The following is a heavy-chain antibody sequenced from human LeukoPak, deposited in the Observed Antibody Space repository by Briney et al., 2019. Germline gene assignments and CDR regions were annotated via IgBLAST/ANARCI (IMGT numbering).Heavy chain of an antibody. Sequence: GGSLRLSCAASGFTFSTYAMTWVRQAPGKGLEWVSRITGSGTTTYYADSVKGRSTISRDNSKNTLYLQMGSLRAEDMAVYYCARDLRLKELAYCGGDCLDYWGQGTLVTVSS. CDR3: ARDLRLKELAYCGGDCLDY. V-gene: IGHV3-23*01. CDR2: ITGSGTTT. J-gene: IGHJ4*02. D-gene: IGHD2-21*02. CDR1: GFTFSTYA.